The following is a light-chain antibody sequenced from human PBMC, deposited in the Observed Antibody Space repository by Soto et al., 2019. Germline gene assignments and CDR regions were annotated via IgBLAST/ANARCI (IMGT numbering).Light chain of an antibody. J-gene: IGLJ3*02. CDR2: EVS. CDR1: SSDVGGYNY. Sequence: QSALTQPASVSGSPGQSITISCTGTSSDVGGYNYVSWYQQHPGTAPKLMVYEVSNRPSGVSNRFSGFKSGNPASLTISGLQTEDEADYYCSSYTRSATWVFGGGTKLTVL. V-gene: IGLV2-14*01. CDR3: SSYTRSATWV.